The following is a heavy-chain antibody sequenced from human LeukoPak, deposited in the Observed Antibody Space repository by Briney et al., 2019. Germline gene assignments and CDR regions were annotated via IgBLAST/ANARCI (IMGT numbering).Heavy chain of an antibody. CDR3: AKGSSGYFYD. J-gene: IGHJ4*02. CDR1: GFTFSSYA. D-gene: IGHD3-22*01. Sequence: GGSLRLSCAASGFTFSSYATSWVRQAPGKGLEWVSAISDSGNRTYYADSVKGRCTISRDNSKSTLYLQINSLGAEDTAVYYCAKGSSGYFYDWGQGILVTVSS. V-gene: IGHV3-23*01. CDR2: ISDSGNRT.